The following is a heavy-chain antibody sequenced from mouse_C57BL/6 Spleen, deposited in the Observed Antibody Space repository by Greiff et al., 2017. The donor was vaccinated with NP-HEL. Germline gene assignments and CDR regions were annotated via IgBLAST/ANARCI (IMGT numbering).Heavy chain of an antibody. J-gene: IGHJ4*01. V-gene: IGHV5-17*01. CDR2: ISSGSSTI. Sequence: EVQGVESGGGLVKPGGSLTLSCAASGFTFSDYGMHWVRQAPEKGLEWVAYISSGSSTIYYADTVKGRFTISRDNAKNTLFLQMTSLRSEDTAMYYCARPLLLRPYAMDYWGQGTSVTVSS. CDR3: ARPLLLRPYAMDY. CDR1: GFTFSDYG. D-gene: IGHD1-1*01.